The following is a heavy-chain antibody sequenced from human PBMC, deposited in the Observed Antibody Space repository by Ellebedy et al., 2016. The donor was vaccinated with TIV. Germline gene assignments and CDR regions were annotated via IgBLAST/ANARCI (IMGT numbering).Heavy chain of an antibody. J-gene: IGHJ4*02. Sequence: PGGSLRLSCAASGFTFSPYAMAWVRQAPGKGLEWVSGIVGSGAEKYADSVKGRFTISRDNSKRTVYLQMRSVRAEDTAVYFCAKDRTSGDGNWVFDSWGQGTMVSVSS. V-gene: IGHV3-23*01. CDR1: GFTFSPYA. D-gene: IGHD1-1*01. CDR2: IVGSGA. CDR3: AKDRTSGDGNWVFDS.